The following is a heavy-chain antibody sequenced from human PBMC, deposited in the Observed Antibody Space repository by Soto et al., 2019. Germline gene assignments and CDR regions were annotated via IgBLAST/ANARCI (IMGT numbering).Heavy chain of an antibody. D-gene: IGHD3-3*02. V-gene: IGHV1-3*01. J-gene: IGHJ3*02. Sequence: ASVKVSCKATGYTFSAYTMNWVRQAPGQSLEWMGWINAGSGNTKYSQNFQGRVSITRDTSASTVYMELTGLTSEDTAVYYCARDTETLGPRANDALDIWGQGAMVTVSS. CDR3: ARDTETLGPRANDALDI. CDR1: GYTFSAYT. CDR2: INAGSGNT.